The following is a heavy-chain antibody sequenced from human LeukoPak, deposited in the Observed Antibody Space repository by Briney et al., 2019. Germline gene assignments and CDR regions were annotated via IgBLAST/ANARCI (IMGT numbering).Heavy chain of an antibody. J-gene: IGHJ4*02. Sequence: GGSLRLSCAASGFTVSSNYMNWVRQAPGKGLEWVSVINSGGNAYYADSVKGRFTISRDNSKNMLFLQMNSLRAEDTAVYYCARAQGRFCSGGTCYFDFWGQGALVTVSS. CDR3: ARAQGRFCSGGTCYFDF. CDR1: GFTVSSNY. CDR2: INSGGNA. V-gene: IGHV3-53*01. D-gene: IGHD2-15*01.